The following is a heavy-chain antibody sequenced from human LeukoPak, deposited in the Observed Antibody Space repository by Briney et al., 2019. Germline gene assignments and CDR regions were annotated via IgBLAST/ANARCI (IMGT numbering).Heavy chain of an antibody. CDR1: GGSISNHY. CDR3: ARGGWTHDF. J-gene: IGHJ4*02. Sequence: SETLSLTCTVSGGSISNHYWTWIRQPPGKGLEWLGYIYYSGTTNYNPSLKSRVTISVDTSKNQFSLKLSSVTAADTAVYYCARGGWTHDFWGQGTLVTVSS. D-gene: IGHD6-19*01. CDR2: IYYSGTT. V-gene: IGHV4-59*11.